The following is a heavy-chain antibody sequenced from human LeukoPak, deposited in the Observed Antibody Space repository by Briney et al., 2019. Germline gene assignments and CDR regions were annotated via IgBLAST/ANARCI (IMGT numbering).Heavy chain of an antibody. V-gene: IGHV4-61*02. D-gene: IGHD5-18*01. J-gene: IGHJ4*02. CDR3: ARAGAMDGIQLWFNY. CDR1: GGSISSGNYY. CDR2: IYTSGST. Sequence: PSETLSLTCTVSGGSISSGNYYWSWIRQPAGKGLEWIGRIYTSGSTNYNPSLRSRVTISVDTSKNQFSLKLSSVTAADTAVYYCARAGAMDGIQLWFNYWGQGTLVTVSS.